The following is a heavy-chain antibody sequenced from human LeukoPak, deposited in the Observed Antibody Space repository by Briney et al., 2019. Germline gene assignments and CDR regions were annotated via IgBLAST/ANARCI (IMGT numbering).Heavy chain of an antibody. D-gene: IGHD2-2*01. Sequence: PGRSLRLSYTASGFTFGDYAMSWFRQAPGKGLEWVGFIRSKAYGGTTEYAASVKGRFTISRDDSKSIAYLQMNSLKTEDTAVYYCTRVRGDIVVVPALGFDYWGQGTLVTVSS. J-gene: IGHJ4*02. CDR3: TRVRGDIVVVPALGFDY. CDR2: IRSKAYGGTT. V-gene: IGHV3-49*03. CDR1: GFTFGDYA.